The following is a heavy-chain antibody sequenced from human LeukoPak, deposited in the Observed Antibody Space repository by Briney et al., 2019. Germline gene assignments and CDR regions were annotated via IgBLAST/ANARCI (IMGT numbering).Heavy chain of an antibody. D-gene: IGHD3-3*01. J-gene: IGHJ5*02. CDR3: ARVFGSWFDP. CDR1: GFTFSSYE. V-gene: IGHV3-48*03. Sequence: PGGSLRLSCAATGFTFSSYEMNWVRQAPGKGLEWVSYISSSGSTIYYADSVKGRFTISRDNAKNSLYLQMNSLRAEDTAVYYCARVFGSWFDPWGQGTLVTVSS. CDR2: ISSSGSTI.